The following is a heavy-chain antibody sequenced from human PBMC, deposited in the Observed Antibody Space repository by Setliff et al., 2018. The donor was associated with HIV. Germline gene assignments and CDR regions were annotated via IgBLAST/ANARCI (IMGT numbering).Heavy chain of an antibody. D-gene: IGHD2-8*01. CDR1: GGSINSHY. Sequence: PSETLSLTCSVSGGSINSHYWSWIRQTPGKGLQWIGLIYYTGIPTYNPSLEGRITISEDTSKNQFSLKVNSVTAADTAMYFCARESPDGLDYWGQGTLVTVS. CDR2: IYYTGIP. J-gene: IGHJ4*02. V-gene: IGHV4-59*11. CDR3: ARESPDGLDY.